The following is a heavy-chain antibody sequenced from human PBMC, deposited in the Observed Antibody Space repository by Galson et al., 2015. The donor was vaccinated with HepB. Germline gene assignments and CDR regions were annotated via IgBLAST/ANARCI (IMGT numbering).Heavy chain of an antibody. CDR3: AGSGYCSGGSCYSGSALVDY. Sequence: SLTCTVSGGSISSGGYYWSWIRQHPGKGLEWIGYIYYSGSTYYNPSLKSRVTISVDTSKNQFSLKLSSVTAADTAVYYCAGSGYCSGGSCYSGSALVDYWGQGTLVTVSS. CDR1: GGSISSGGYY. V-gene: IGHV4-31*03. D-gene: IGHD2-15*01. J-gene: IGHJ4*02. CDR2: IYYSGST.